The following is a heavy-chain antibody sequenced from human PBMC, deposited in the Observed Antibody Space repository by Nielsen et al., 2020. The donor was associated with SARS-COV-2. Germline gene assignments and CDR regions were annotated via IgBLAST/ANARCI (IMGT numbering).Heavy chain of an antibody. V-gene: IGHV3-48*03. J-gene: IGHJ4*02. CDR3: TRVGDSSGAFDY. CDR1: GFTFSSYE. Sequence: GESLKISCAASGFTFSSYEMKWVRQAPGKGLEWVSYISSSGSTIYYADSVKGRFTISRDNAKNSLYLQMNSLRAEDTAVYYCTRVGDSSGAFDYWGQGTLVTVSS. D-gene: IGHD3-22*01. CDR2: ISSSGSTI.